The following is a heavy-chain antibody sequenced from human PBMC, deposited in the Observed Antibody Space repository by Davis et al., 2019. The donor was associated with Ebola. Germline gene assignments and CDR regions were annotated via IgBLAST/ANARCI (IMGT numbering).Heavy chain of an antibody. Sequence: GESLKISCAASGFTVSSNYMSWVRQAPGKGLEWVSVIYSGGRSYYADSVRGRFTISRDDSKNTLYLQMISLRAEDTATYYCARVILWWDDDGGGPTTYYFDFWGQGALVTVSS. V-gene: IGHV3-53*01. CDR3: ARVILWWDDDGGGPTTYYFDF. CDR2: IYSGGRS. D-gene: IGHD2-21*01. J-gene: IGHJ4*02. CDR1: GFTVSSNY.